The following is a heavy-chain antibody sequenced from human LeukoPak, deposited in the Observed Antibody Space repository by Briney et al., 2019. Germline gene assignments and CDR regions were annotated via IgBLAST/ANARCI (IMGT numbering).Heavy chain of an antibody. V-gene: IGHV3-30*02. CDR2: IRYDGSNK. CDR3: AREEYQVLLD. J-gene: IGHJ4*02. D-gene: IGHD2-15*01. CDR1: GFTFSSYG. Sequence: GGSLRLSCAASGFTFSSYGIHWVRQAPGKGLEWVAFIRYDGSNKYHADSVKGRFTISRDNSKNTVYLQMNSLRVGDTAIYYCAREEYQVLLDWGQGILVTVAS.